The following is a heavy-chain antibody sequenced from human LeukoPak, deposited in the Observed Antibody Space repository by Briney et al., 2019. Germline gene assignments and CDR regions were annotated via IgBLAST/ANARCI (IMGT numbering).Heavy chain of an antibody. CDR3: ARWGSTSCYDY. D-gene: IGHD2-2*01. V-gene: IGHV3-9*03. Sequence: GRSLRLSCAASGFTFNDHAMYWVRQAPGKGLEWVSGINWNSDNIGYADSVKGRFTISRDNSKNTLYLQMGSLRAEDMAVYYCARWGSTSCYDYWGQGTLVTVSS. CDR1: GFTFNDHA. CDR2: INWNSDNI. J-gene: IGHJ4*02.